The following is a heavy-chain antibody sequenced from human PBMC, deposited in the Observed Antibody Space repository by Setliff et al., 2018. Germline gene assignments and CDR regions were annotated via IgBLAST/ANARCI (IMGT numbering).Heavy chain of an antibody. CDR3: ASSRDYNFWSGYYSPLVY. CDR2: ISAYNGNT. Sequence: ASVKVSCKDSGYTFSTYGISWVRQAPGQGLEWMGWISAYNGNTNYAQRFQGRVTMTTDTSTSTAYMELRSLRSEDTAVYYCASSRDYNFWSGYYSPLVYWGQGTLVTVS. V-gene: IGHV1-18*01. J-gene: IGHJ4*02. CDR1: GYTFSTYG. D-gene: IGHD3-3*01.